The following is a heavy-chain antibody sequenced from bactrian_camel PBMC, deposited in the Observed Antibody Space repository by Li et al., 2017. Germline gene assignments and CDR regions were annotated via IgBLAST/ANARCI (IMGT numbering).Heavy chain of an antibody. Sequence: QLVESGGGSVQAGGSLRLSCTASGDTSCPYDVGWHRQYPGKEREWLRYIESDGSRTNYINSVKGRFTISQDTADSTVYLQMDSLEPEDTAMYYCAAKELGGYWFTVPRAADFGYWGQGTQVTVS. J-gene: IGHJ6*01. V-gene: IGHV3S40*01. CDR1: GDTSCPYD. CDR3: AAKELGGYWFTVPRAADFGY. D-gene: IGHD2*01. CDR2: IESDGSRT.